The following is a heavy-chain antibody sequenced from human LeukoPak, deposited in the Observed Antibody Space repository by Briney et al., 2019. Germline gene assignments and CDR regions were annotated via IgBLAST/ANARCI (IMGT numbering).Heavy chain of an antibody. Sequence: GGSLRLSCAASGFTFSSYAMSWVRQAPGKGLEWVSAISGSGGSTYYADSVKGRFTISRDNSKNTLYLQMNSLRAEDTAVYYCAKLVAASSWIGELVGADRKGARRAFDYWGQGTLVTVSS. CDR2: ISGSGGST. CDR3: AKLVAASSWIGELVGADRKGARRAFDY. D-gene: IGHD3-10*01. J-gene: IGHJ4*02. V-gene: IGHV3-23*01. CDR1: GFTFSSYA.